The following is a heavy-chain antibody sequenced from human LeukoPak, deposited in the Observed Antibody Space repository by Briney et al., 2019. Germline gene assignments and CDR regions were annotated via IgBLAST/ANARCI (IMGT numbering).Heavy chain of an antibody. D-gene: IGHD1-7*01. CDR2: ISNSGST. V-gene: IGHV4-59*01. CDR3: ARDLNYVFDY. Sequence: SSETLSLTCTVSGGSISGYYWSWIRQPPGKGLEWIGYISNSGSTNYNPSLKSRVTISRDTSKNQFSLQLSSVTAADTAVYYCARDLNYVFDYWGQGTLVTVSS. CDR1: GGSISGYY. J-gene: IGHJ4*02.